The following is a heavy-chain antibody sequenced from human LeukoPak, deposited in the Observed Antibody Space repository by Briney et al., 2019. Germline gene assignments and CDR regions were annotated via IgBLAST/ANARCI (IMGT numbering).Heavy chain of an antibody. CDR1: GFTFSSYS. CDR2: ISSSSSTI. Sequence: PGGSLRLSCAASGFTFSSYSMNWVRQAPGKGLEWVSYISSSSSTIYYADSVKGRFTISRDNSKNTLYLQMNSLRAEDTAVYYCAKDVEYMILREPAFDIWGQGTMVTVSS. D-gene: IGHD3-16*01. J-gene: IGHJ3*02. V-gene: IGHV3-48*01. CDR3: AKDVEYMILREPAFDI.